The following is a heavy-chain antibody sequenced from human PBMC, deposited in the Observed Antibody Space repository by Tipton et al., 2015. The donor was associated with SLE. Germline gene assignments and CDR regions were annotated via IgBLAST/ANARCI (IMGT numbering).Heavy chain of an antibody. V-gene: IGHV4-39*01. CDR1: GGSISSSSYY. CDR3: ACAPEYGDPNYYVDY. Sequence: TLSLTCTVSGGSISSSSYYWGWIRQPPGKGLEWIGSIYYSGSTYYNTSLKSRVTISADTPKNHFSLNLNSATAADTAVYFCACAPEYGDPNYYVDYWGQGTLVTVSP. D-gene: IGHD4-17*01. CDR2: IYYSGST. J-gene: IGHJ4*02.